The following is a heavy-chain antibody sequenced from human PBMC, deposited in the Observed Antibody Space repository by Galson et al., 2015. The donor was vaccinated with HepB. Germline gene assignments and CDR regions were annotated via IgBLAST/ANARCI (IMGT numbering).Heavy chain of an antibody. Sequence: SVKVSCKASGYTFTSYGISWVRQAPGQGLEWMGWISAYNGNTNYAQNLQGRVTMTTDTSTSTAYMELRSLRSDDTAIYYCARDQEGLMGFDYWGQGTLVTVSS. V-gene: IGHV1-18*01. J-gene: IGHJ4*02. CDR3: ARDQEGLMGFDY. CDR1: GYTFTSYG. CDR2: ISAYNGNT. D-gene: IGHD2-8*01.